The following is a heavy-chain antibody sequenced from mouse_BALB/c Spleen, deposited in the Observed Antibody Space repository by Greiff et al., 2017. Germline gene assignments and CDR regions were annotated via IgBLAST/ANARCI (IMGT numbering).Heavy chain of an antibody. CDR2: INPYNGDT. D-gene: IGHD2-2*01. V-gene: IGHV1-20*02. Sequence: VQLQQSGPELVKPGASVKISCKASGYSFTGYFMNWVMQSHGKSLEWIGRINPYNGDTFYNQKFKGKATLTVDKSSSTAHMELRSLASEDSAVYYCARSPYGYDIDYWGQGTTLTVSS. CDR1: GYSFTGYF. J-gene: IGHJ2*01. CDR3: ARSPYGYDIDY.